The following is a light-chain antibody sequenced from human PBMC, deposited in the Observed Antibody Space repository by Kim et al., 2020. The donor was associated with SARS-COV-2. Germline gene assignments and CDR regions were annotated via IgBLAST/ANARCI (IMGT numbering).Light chain of an antibody. CDR1: SGDVGAYNY. CDR3: NSCTVSSTLV. CDR2: DVR. Sequence: QSALTQPASVSASPGQSITISCTGTSGDVGAYNYVSWYQKHPGKAPKLIIYDVRIRPSGVSNRFSCSKSGNTASLSISGLQDEDDDDYYSNSCTVSSTLVFGGGTQLTVL. J-gene: IGLJ2*01. V-gene: IGLV2-14*03.